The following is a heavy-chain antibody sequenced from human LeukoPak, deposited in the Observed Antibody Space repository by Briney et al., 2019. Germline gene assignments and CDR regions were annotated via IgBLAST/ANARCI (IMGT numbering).Heavy chain of an antibody. Sequence: SETLSLTCTVSGGSIRSSYYYWGWIRQPPGKGLEWIGEINHSGSTNYNPSLKSRVTMSVDTSKNQFSLELTSATAADTAVYYCANRGGLVGYWGQGALVTVSS. J-gene: IGHJ4*02. CDR2: INHSGST. CDR3: ANRGGLVGY. CDR1: GGSIRSSYYY. D-gene: IGHD1-26*01. V-gene: IGHV4-39*07.